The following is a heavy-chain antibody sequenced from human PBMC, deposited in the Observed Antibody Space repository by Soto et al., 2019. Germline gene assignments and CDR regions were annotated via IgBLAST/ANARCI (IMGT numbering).Heavy chain of an antibody. CDR3: ARDESENDQYHDAFDI. V-gene: IGHV1-18*01. CDR1: GYTFTSYG. Sequence: ASVKVSCKASGYTFTSYGISWVRQAPGQGLEWMGWISAYNGNTNYAQKLQGRVTMTTDTSTSTAYMELRSLRSDDTAVYYCARDESENDQYHDAFDIWGQGTMVTVSS. CDR2: ISAYNGNT. D-gene: IGHD1-1*01. J-gene: IGHJ3*02.